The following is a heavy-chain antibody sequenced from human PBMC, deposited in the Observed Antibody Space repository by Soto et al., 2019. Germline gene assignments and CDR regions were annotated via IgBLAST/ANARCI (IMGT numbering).Heavy chain of an antibody. Sequence: EVQLVESGGGLVKPGGSLRLSCAASGFSFSSYSINWVRQAPGKGLEWVSSISSSSNHVYYADSVKGRFTISRDNAKSSLFLQMNSLRTEDTAVYYCARDLPLYTAVFEMWGQGTMVTVSS. J-gene: IGHJ3*02. CDR2: ISSSSNHV. CDR3: ARDLPLYTAVFEM. CDR1: GFSFSSYS. V-gene: IGHV3-21*01. D-gene: IGHD2-2*02.